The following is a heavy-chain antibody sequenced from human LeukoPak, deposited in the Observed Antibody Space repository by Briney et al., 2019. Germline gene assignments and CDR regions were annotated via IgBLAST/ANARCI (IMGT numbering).Heavy chain of an antibody. D-gene: IGHD3-22*01. Sequence: PSETLSLTCTVSGGSISSYYWRWIRQPPGKGLEWIGYIYYSGSTNYNPSLKSRVTISVDTSKNQFSLKLSSVTAADTAVYYCAGHEYYDSSGYAFDYWGQGTLVTVSS. CDR3: AGHEYYDSSGYAFDY. V-gene: IGHV4-59*01. CDR2: IYYSGST. J-gene: IGHJ4*02. CDR1: GGSISSYY.